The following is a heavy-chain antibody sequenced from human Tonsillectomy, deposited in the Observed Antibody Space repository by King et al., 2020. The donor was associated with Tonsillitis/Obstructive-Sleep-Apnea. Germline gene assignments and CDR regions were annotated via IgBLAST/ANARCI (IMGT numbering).Heavy chain of an antibody. CDR1: GNSFSSHW. Sequence: QLVQSGAEVKKPGESLKISCKGSGNSFSSHWIGWVRQMPGKGLEWMGIIYPGDSDTRYSPSFQGQVTISADKSISTAYLQWSSLEASDTAMYYCASWPWTFDILTAYAPDSFDIWGQGTMVTVSS. J-gene: IGHJ3*02. V-gene: IGHV5-51*01. CDR2: IYPGDSDT. CDR3: ASWPWTFDILTAYAPDSFDI. D-gene: IGHD3-9*01.